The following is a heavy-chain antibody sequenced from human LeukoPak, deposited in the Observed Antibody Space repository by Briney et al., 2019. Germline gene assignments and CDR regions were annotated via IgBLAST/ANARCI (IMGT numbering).Heavy chain of an antibody. V-gene: IGHV1-18*01. CDR3: ASHWTYYDFWSGYYTATTFDY. J-gene: IGHJ4*02. Sequence: ASVKVSCKASGYTFTSYGISWARQAPGQGLEWMGWISAYNGNTNYAQKLQGRVTMTTDTSTSTAYMELRSLRSDDTAVYYCASHWTYYDFWSGYYTATTFDYWGQGTLVTVSS. CDR2: ISAYNGNT. CDR1: GYTFTSYG. D-gene: IGHD3-3*01.